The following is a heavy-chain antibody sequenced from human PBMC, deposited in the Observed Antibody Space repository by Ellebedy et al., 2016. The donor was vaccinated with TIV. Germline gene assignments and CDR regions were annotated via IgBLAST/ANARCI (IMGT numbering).Heavy chain of an antibody. CDR2: INPSGGST. J-gene: IGHJ4*02. D-gene: IGHD6-19*01. Sequence: ASVKVSCKASGYTFTSFHMHWVRQATGQGLEWMGIINPSGGSTRYAQKFQGRVTMTRDTSTSTVYMELSSLRSEDTAVYYCARESSRGWYGGGGYWGQGTLVTVSS. V-gene: IGHV1-46*01. CDR3: ARESSRGWYGGGGY. CDR1: GYTFTSFH.